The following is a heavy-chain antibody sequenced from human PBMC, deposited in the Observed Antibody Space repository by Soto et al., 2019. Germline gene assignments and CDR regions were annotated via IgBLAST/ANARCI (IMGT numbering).Heavy chain of an antibody. D-gene: IGHD3-9*01. CDR1: GGSISSYY. V-gene: IGHV4-59*01. J-gene: IGHJ4*02. CDR2: IYYSGST. Sequence: PSETLSLTCTVSGGSISSYYWSWIRQPPGKGLEWIGYIYYSGSTNYNPSLKSRVTISVDTSKNQFSLKLSSVTAADTAVYYCARLSPVSTLRYFDWLPDYWGQGTLVTSPQ. CDR3: ARLSPVSTLRYFDWLPDY.